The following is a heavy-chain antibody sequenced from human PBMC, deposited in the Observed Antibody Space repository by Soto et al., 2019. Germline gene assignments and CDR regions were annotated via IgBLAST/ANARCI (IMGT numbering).Heavy chain of an antibody. CDR1: GFSFSDYY. V-gene: IGHV3-11*01. CDR3: ARAYDSDVYYKAAWDN. CDR2: ISASGKTI. J-gene: IGHJ4*02. D-gene: IGHD3-22*01. Sequence: QVQLVESGGGLVKPGGSLKVSCAASGFSFSDYYMSWIRQAPGKGLEWVSYISASGKTIYYADSVKGRFTISRDNAKNSLFLQMDSPRADDTAVYYCARAYDSDVYYKAAWDNWGQGTLVTVSS.